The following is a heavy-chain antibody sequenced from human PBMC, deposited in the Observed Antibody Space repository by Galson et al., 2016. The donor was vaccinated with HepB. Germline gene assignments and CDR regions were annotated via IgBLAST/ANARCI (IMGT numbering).Heavy chain of an antibody. CDR2: ISSDGNKK. CDR1: GFTFRTYT. CDR3: TRVIRASDWRYYYYYGMDV. D-gene: IGHD3-9*01. Sequence: SLRLSCAASGFTFRTYTIHWVRQAPGKGLEWVALISSDGNKKYYADSVKGRFTISRDNSKNTLSLQMNSLRAEDTAVYYCTRVIRASDWRYYYYYGMDVWGQGITVTVSS. V-gene: IGHV3-30*04. J-gene: IGHJ6*02.